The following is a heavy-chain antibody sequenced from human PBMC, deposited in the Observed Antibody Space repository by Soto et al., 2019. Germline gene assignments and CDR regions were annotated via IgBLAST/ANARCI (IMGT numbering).Heavy chain of an antibody. CDR2: ISWNSGSI. CDR3: AKSIAAAGTRAIFDY. Sequence: AGGSLRLSCAASGFTFDDYARHWVRQAPEKGLEWVSGISWNSGSIGYADSVKGRFTISRDNAKNSLYLQMNSLRAEDTALYYCAKSIAAAGTRAIFDYWGQGTLVTVSS. V-gene: IGHV3-9*01. J-gene: IGHJ4*02. CDR1: GFTFDDYA. D-gene: IGHD6-13*01.